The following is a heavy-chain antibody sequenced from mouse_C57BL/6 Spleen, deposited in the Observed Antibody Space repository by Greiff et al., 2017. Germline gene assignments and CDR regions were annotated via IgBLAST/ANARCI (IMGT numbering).Heavy chain of an antibody. J-gene: IGHJ4*01. CDR2: IYPGSGST. D-gene: IGHD2-4*01. V-gene: IGHV1-55*01. CDR1: GYTFTSYW. Sequence: QVQLQQSGAELVKPGASVKMSCKASGYTFTSYWITWVKQRPGQGLEWIGDIYPGSGSTNYNEKFRSKATLTVDTSSSTAYMQLSSLTSEDSAVYYCARAGDYDYYAMDYWGQGTSVTVSS. CDR3: ARAGDYDYYAMDY.